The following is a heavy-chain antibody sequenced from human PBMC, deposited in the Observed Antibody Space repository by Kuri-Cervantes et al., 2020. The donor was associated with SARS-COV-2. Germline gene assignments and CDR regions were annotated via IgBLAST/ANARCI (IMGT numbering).Heavy chain of an antibody. CDR3: ARPYCSSTTCYDGTFDP. J-gene: IGHJ5*02. CDR1: GGTFSGYA. D-gene: IGHD2-2*01. Sequence: SVKVSCKASGGTFSGYAVTWVRQAPGQGLEWMGRIIPLFGTTIYAQKFRGRVTITADKSTNTAYMELSSLRSEDTAVYYCARPYCSSTTCYDGTFDPWGQGTLVTVSS. CDR2: IIPLFGTT. V-gene: IGHV1-69*06.